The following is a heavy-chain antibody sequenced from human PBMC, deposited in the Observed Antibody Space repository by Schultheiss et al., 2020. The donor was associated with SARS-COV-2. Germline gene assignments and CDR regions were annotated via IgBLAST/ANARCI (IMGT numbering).Heavy chain of an antibody. Sequence: SETLSLTCFVSGDSISSTSYYWGWIRQPPGKGLEWIGSIYYSGSTYYNPSLKSRVTISVDTSKNQFSLKLSSVTAADTAVYYCAREDASSSHAFDIWGQGTMVTVSS. CDR2: IYYSGST. CDR1: GDSISSTSYY. J-gene: IGHJ3*02. D-gene: IGHD6-6*01. CDR3: AREDASSSHAFDI. V-gene: IGHV4-39*02.